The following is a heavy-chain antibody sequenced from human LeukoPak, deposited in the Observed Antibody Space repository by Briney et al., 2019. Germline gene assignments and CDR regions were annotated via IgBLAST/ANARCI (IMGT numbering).Heavy chain of an antibody. J-gene: IGHJ3*02. CDR2: IYYSGST. CDR1: GGSISSSSYY. V-gene: IGHV4-39*01. Sequence: SETLSLTCTVSGGSISSSSYYWGWIRQPPGTGLEWIGSIYYSGSTYYNPSLKSRVTISVDTSKNQFSLKLSSVTAADTAVYYCASWVVVTAFHAFDIWGQGTMVTVSS. D-gene: IGHD2-21*02. CDR3: ASWVVVTAFHAFDI.